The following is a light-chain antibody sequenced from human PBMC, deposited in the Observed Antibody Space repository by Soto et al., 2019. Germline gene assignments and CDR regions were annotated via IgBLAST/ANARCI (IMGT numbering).Light chain of an antibody. CDR2: ATS. CDR3: QQYNDWPNYT. J-gene: IGKJ2*01. Sequence: EIFMAQSPATLSVSAGERATLSCRASQSVGGNIAWYQQSPGQAPRLLIYATSTRATAIPARFSGRGSGTEFTLTISSLQSEDSAVYYCQQYNDWPNYTFGQGTKLHIK. V-gene: IGKV3-15*01. CDR1: QSVGGN.